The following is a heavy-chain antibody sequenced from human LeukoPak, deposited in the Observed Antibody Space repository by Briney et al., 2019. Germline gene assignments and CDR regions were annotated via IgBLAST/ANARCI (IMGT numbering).Heavy chain of an antibody. J-gene: IGHJ6*02. CDR2: IFSGGST. Sequence: GGSLRLSCAASGFTVSSNYMSWVRQAPGKGLEWVSVIFSGGSTYYADSVKGRFTISRDNSKNTLYLQMNSLRAEDTAVYYCAKCIRMGVTGYYYYGMDVWGQGTTVTVSS. V-gene: IGHV3-53*01. CDR3: AKCIRMGVTGYYYYGMDV. CDR1: GFTVSSNY. D-gene: IGHD3-10*01.